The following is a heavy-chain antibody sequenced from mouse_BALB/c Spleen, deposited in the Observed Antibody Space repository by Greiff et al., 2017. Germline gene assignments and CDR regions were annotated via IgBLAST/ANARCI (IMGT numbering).Heavy chain of an antibody. V-gene: IGHV7-3*02. Sequence: EVKLVESGGGLVQPGGSLRLSCATSGFTFTDYYMSWVRQPPGKALEWLGFIRNKANGYTTEYSASVKGRFTISRDNSQSILYLQMNTLRAEDSANYYCARDLYDDDEGWYFDVWGAGTTVTVSS. J-gene: IGHJ1*01. CDR1: GFTFTDYY. CDR3: ARDLYDDDEGWYFDV. CDR2: IRNKANGYTT. D-gene: IGHD2-4*01.